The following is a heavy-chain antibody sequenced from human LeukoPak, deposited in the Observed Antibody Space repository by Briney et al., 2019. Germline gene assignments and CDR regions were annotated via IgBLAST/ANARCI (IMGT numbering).Heavy chain of an antibody. V-gene: IGHV6-1*01. Sequence: SQTLPLTCAISGDGVSSNSAAWNWIRQSPSRGLEWLGRTYYRSKWYNDYAVSVKSRITINRDTSKNQISLHLNSVTPEDTAVYYCTRCSYGYSDYWGQGTLVTVSS. J-gene: IGHJ4*02. D-gene: IGHD3-10*01. CDR3: TRCSYGYSDY. CDR1: GDGVSSNSAA. CDR2: TYYRSKWYN.